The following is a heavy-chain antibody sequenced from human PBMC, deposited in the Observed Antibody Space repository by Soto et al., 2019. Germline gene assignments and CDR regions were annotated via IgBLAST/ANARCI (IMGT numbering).Heavy chain of an antibody. CDR3: AKGPSIYYDGMDV. CDR2: ISGSGGST. Sequence: EVQLLESGGGLVQPGGSLRLSCAASGFTFSSYAMSWVRQAPGKGLEWVSAISGSGGSTYYADSVKGRFTISRDNSKNTLYRQMNSLRAEDTAVYYCAKGPSIYYDGMDVWGQGTTVTVSS. CDR1: GFTFSSYA. J-gene: IGHJ6*02. V-gene: IGHV3-23*01.